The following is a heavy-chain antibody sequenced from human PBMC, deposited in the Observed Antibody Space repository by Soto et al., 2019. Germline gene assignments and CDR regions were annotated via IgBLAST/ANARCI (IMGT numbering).Heavy chain of an antibody. J-gene: IGHJ6*02. CDR3: ASSWEALERRVYGMDV. CDR1: GGTFSSYT. V-gene: IGHV1-69*02. CDR2: IIPILGIA. D-gene: IGHD1-1*01. Sequence: QVQLVQSGAEVKKPGSSVKVSCKASGGTFSSYTISWVRQAPGQGLEWMGRIIPILGIANYAQKFQGRVTITADNSTSTAYMELSSLRSEDTAVYYCASSWEALERRVYGMDVWGQGTTVTVSS.